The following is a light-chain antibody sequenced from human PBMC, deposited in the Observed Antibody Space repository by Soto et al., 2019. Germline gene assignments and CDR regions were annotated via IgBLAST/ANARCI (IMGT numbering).Light chain of an antibody. CDR2: GAS. CDR1: QSISSY. Sequence: DIQMTQSPSSLSASVGDRVSITCRASQSISSYLNWYQQKPGKAPKLLIYGASTRATGIPARFSGSGSGTEFTLTISSLQSEDFAVYYCQQYNNWPPRTFGQGTKVDIK. V-gene: IGKV1-39*01. CDR3: QQYNNWPPRT. J-gene: IGKJ1*01.